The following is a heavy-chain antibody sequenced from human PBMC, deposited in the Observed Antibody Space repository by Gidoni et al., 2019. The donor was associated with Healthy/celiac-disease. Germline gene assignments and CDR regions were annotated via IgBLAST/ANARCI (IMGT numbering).Heavy chain of an antibody. Sequence: QVQLVQSGAEVKKPGASVKLSCKASGYTFTSYSMHWVRQAPGQGLEWMGIINPTGSSTTYAQKFQGRVTLTRDTSTSTVYMELSSLRSEDTAVYYCARGWGPSGGTFYYFYYGMDVWGQGTTVTVSS. CDR3: ARGWGPSGGTFYYFYYGMDV. CDR2: INPTGSST. D-gene: IGHD6-25*01. J-gene: IGHJ6*02. V-gene: IGHV1-46*01. CDR1: GYTFTSYS.